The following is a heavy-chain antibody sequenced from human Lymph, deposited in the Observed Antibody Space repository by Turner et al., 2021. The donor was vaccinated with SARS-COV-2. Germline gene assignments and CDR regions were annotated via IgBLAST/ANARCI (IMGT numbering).Heavy chain of an antibody. V-gene: IGHV3-30-3*01. D-gene: IGHD3-10*01. CDR1: GFPFSSYA. J-gene: IGHJ4*02. CDR2: ISYDGSNK. CDR3: ARGDYYGSGSYPGKTFDC. Sequence: QVQLVESGGGVVQPGRSLRLSCAASGFPFSSYARYWVRQAPGKGLEWVAVISYDGSNKYYADSVKGRFTISRDNSKNTLYLQMNSLRAEDTAVYYCARGDYYGSGSYPGKTFDCWGQGTLVTVSS.